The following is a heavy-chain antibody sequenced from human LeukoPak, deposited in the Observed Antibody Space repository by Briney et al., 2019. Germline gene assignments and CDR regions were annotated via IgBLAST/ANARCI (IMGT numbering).Heavy chain of an antibody. CDR2: ISWNSGTI. CDR3: ARVSRYYDSSGPDY. CDR1: GFTFDDYA. Sequence: GGSLRPSCAASGFTFDDYAMHWVRQAPGKGLEWVSGISWNSGTIYYADSVKGRFTISRDNAKNSLYLQMNSLRAEDTAVYYCARVSRYYDSSGPDYWGQGTLVTVSS. V-gene: IGHV3-9*01. D-gene: IGHD3-22*01. J-gene: IGHJ4*02.